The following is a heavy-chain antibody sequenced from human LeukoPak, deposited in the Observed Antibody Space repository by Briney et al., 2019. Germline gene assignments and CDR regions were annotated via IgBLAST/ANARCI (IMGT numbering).Heavy chain of an antibody. Sequence: GGSLRLSCAASGFTFSSYAMSWVRQAPGKGQEWVSNISGSGVSGGNTYYADSVKGRFTISRDNSKNTLYLQMNSLRTEDTAVYYCAKRGYDILTGGGHWFDPWGQGTLVTVSS. V-gene: IGHV3-23*01. D-gene: IGHD3-9*01. CDR1: GFTFSSYA. CDR3: AKRGYDILTGGGHWFDP. J-gene: IGHJ5*02. CDR2: ISGSGVSGGNT.